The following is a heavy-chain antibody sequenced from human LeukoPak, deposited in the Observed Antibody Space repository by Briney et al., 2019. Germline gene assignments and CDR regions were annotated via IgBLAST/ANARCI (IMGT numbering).Heavy chain of an antibody. V-gene: IGHV1-18*01. J-gene: IGHJ3*02. D-gene: IGHD3-22*01. CDR2: ISAYSGNT. Sequence: ASVKVSCKASGYTFTSYGISWVRQAPGQGLEWMGWISAYSGNTNYAQKLQGRVTMTTDTSTSTAYMELRSLRSDDTAVYYCARAMTPLDAFDIWGQGTMVTVSS. CDR1: GYTFTSYG. CDR3: ARAMTPLDAFDI.